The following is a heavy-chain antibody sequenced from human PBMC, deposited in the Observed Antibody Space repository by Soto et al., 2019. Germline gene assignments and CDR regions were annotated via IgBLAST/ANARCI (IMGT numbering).Heavy chain of an antibody. CDR3: ASGCSGGSCYSEGPYFDY. J-gene: IGHJ4*02. CDR1: GFTFSSYG. V-gene: IGHV3-33*01. Sequence: GGSLRLSCAASGFTFSSYGMHWVRQAPGKGLEWVAVIWYDGSNKYYADSVKGRFTISRDNSKNTLYLQMNSLRAEDTAVYYCASGCSGGSCYSEGPYFDYWGQGTLVTVSS. D-gene: IGHD2-15*01. CDR2: IWYDGSNK.